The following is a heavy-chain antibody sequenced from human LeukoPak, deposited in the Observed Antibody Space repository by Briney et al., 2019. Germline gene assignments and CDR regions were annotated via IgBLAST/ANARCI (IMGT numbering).Heavy chain of an antibody. CDR2: INPNSGGT. D-gene: IGHD2-2*01. V-gene: IGHV1-2*04. Sequence: ASVKVSCKASGYTFTCYYMHWVRHAPGQGLEWMGWINPNSGGTNYAQKFQGWVTMTRDTSISTAYMELSRLRSDDTAVYYCALSYQLLSLRAFDIWGQGTMVTVSS. CDR1: GYTFTCYY. CDR3: ALSYQLLSLRAFDI. J-gene: IGHJ3*02.